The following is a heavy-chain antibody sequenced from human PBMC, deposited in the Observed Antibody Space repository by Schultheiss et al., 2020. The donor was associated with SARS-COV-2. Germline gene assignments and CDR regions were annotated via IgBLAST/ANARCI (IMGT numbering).Heavy chain of an antibody. D-gene: IGHD1-26*01. CDR1: GYTFTGYY. Sequence: ASVKVSCKASGYTFTGYYMDWVRQAPGQGLEWMGWINPNSGGTNYAQKLQGRVTLTTDTSTSTAHMELRSLTSDDTAVYYCSRDLPFPPNHYSGSYPPGDFWGQGTLVTVSS. CDR3: SRDLPFPPNHYSGSYPPGDF. J-gene: IGHJ4*02. V-gene: IGHV1-2*02. CDR2: INPNSGGT.